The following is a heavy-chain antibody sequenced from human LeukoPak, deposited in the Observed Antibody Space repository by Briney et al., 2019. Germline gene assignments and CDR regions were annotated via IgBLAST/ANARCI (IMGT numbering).Heavy chain of an antibody. J-gene: IGHJ6*02. CDR3: ARSPTPTVAGDYGMDV. Sequence: ASVKVSCKASGYTFTSYYMHWVRQAPGQGLEWMGIINPSGGCTSYTQKFQGRVTMTRDTSTSTVYMELSSLRSEDTAVYYCARSPTPTVAGDYGMDVWGQGTTVTVSS. V-gene: IGHV1-46*01. CDR2: INPSGGCT. D-gene: IGHD6-19*01. CDR1: GYTFTSYY.